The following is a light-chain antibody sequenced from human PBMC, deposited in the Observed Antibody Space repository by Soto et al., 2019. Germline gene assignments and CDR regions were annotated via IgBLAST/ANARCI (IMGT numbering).Light chain of an antibody. J-gene: IGKJ5*01. CDR2: DAS. V-gene: IGKV1-33*01. CDR3: QQYENLPT. Sequence: DIQMTQSPSSLSASVGDRVTITCQASQNINNYFNWYHQKPGRAPKLLIYDASNLEAGVPSRFRGSGSGTDFTFTISRLQPEDIATYYCQQYENLPTFGQGTRLEIK. CDR1: QNINNY.